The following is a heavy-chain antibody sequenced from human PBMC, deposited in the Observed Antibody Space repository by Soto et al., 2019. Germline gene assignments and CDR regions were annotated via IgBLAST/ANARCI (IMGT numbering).Heavy chain of an antibody. CDR3: ARTKSYYDFWSGYYPHYYYYGMDV. CDR2: ISAYNGNT. D-gene: IGHD3-3*01. CDR1: GYTFTSYG. J-gene: IGHJ6*02. Sequence: ASVKVSCKASGYTFTSYGISWVRQAPGQGLEWMGWISAYNGNTNYAQKLQGRVTMTTDTSTSTAYMELRSLRSDDTAVYYCARTKSYYDFWSGYYPHYYYYGMDVWGQGTTVTVSS. V-gene: IGHV1-18*01.